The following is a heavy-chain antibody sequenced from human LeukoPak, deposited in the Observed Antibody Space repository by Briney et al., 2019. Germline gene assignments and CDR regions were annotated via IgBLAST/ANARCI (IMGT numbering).Heavy chain of an antibody. CDR3: ARMSTYYYDSSGYSHGHYFDY. Sequence: SETMSLTCTVSGYSISSGYYWGWIRQSPGKGLEWIGSIYQSGSTYYNPSLKSRVTISVDTSKNQFSLKLSSVTAADTAVYYCARMSTYYYDSSGYSHGHYFDYWGQGTLVTVSS. V-gene: IGHV4-38-2*02. CDR1: GYSISSGYY. CDR2: IYQSGST. D-gene: IGHD3-22*01. J-gene: IGHJ4*02.